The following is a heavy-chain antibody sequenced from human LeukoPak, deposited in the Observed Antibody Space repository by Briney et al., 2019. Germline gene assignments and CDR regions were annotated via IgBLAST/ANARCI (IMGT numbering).Heavy chain of an antibody. Sequence: ASVKVSCTVSGYTFSTYYLHWVRQAPGQGLEWMGWINPNGGATNYAKKFQGRVTMTRDMSISTAFMELSGLTSADAATYYCSRDVTRGGDYWGQGTLVTVSS. CDR1: GYTFSTYY. J-gene: IGHJ4*02. V-gene: IGHV1-2*02. CDR2: INPNGGAT. CDR3: SRDVTRGGDY. D-gene: IGHD1-1*01.